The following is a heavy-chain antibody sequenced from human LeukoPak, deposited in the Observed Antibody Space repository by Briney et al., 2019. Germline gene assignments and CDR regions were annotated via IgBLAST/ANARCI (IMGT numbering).Heavy chain of an antibody. CDR1: GGSISSYY. V-gene: IGHV4-59*12. Sequence: SETLSLTCTVSGGSISSYYWSWIRQPPGKGLEWIGYIYYSGSTNYNPSLKSRVTISVDTSKNQFSLKLSSVTAADTAVYYCARGPTMIVVVISQAAFDIWGQGTMVTVSS. CDR3: ARGPTMIVVVISQAAFDI. J-gene: IGHJ3*02. D-gene: IGHD3-22*01. CDR2: IYYSGST.